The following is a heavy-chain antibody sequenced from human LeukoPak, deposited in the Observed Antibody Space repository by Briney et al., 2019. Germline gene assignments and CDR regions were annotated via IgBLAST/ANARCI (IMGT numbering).Heavy chain of an antibody. Sequence: GGSLRLSCAASGFTFSGAWMSWVRQAPGKGLEWVARIKGKTDGGTTDYAAPVKGRFTISRDDSKNTLYLQMNSLKIEDTAVYYCTTTIYGSGSYDYWGQGTLVIVSS. CDR2: IKGKTDGGTT. CDR3: TTTIYGSGSYDY. V-gene: IGHV3-15*01. J-gene: IGHJ4*02. D-gene: IGHD3-10*01. CDR1: GFTFSGAW.